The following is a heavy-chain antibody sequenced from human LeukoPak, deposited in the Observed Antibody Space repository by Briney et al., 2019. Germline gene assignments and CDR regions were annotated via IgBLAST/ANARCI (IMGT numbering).Heavy chain of an antibody. J-gene: IGHJ6*03. CDR1: GFTFSSYG. CDR3: ARADDCSSTSCYMSYYYYYMDV. CDR2: ISSSSSYI. Sequence: GGSLRLSCAASGFTFSSYGMNWVRQAPGKGLEWVSSISSSSSYIYYADSVKGRFTISRDNAKNSLYLQMNSLRAEDTAVYYCARADDCSSTSCYMSYYYYYMDVWGKGTTVTVSS. V-gene: IGHV3-21*01. D-gene: IGHD2-2*02.